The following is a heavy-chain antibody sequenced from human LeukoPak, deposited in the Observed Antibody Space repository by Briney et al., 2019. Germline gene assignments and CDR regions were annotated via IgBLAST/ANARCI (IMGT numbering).Heavy chain of an antibody. CDR2: INSDGSST. CDR3: ARDRGAYCSGGSCYSRNWFDP. CDR1: GFTFSSYW. J-gene: IGHJ5*02. V-gene: IGHV3-74*01. D-gene: IGHD2-15*01. Sequence: GGSLRLSCAASGFTFSSYWMHYVRQAPGKGLVWVSRINSDGSSTSYADSVKGRFTISRDNAKNTLYLQMNSLRAEDTAVYYCARDRGAYCSGGSCYSRNWFDPWGQGTLVTVSS.